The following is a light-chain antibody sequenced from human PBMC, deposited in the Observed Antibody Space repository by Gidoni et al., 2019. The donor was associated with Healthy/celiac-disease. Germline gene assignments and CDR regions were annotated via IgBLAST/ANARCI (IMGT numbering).Light chain of an antibody. CDR3: QQYGSSPLT. J-gene: IGKJ4*01. V-gene: IGKV3-20*01. CDR1: QSVSSSY. CDR2: GAS. Sequence: DIVLTPSPGTLSLSPGERATLSCRASQSVSSSYLAWYQQKPGQAPRLLIYGASSRAPGLPDRFSGSGSGTDFTLTISRLEPEDFAVYYCQQYGSSPLTFGGGTKVEIK.